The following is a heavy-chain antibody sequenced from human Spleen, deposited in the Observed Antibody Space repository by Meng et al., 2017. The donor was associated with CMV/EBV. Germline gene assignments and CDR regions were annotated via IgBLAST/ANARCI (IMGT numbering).Heavy chain of an antibody. D-gene: IGHD4-17*01. J-gene: IGHJ6*02. CDR3: AAYYGDYPYYYHYGMDV. V-gene: IGHV1-2*02. CDR1: GYTFTGYY. CDR2: INPNSGGT. Sequence: ASVKVSCKASGYTFTGYYMHWVRQAPGQGLEWMGWINPNSGGTNYAQKFQGRVTMTRDTSISTAYMELSRLRSDDTAVYYCAAYYGDYPYYYHYGMDVWGQGTTVTVSS.